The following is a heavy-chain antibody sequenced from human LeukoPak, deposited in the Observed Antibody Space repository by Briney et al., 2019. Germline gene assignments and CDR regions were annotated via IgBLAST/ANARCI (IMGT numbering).Heavy chain of an antibody. Sequence: GGSLRLSCAASGFTFSDYYMSWIRQAPGKGLEWVSLISSSGDIIYYADSMEGRFTISRDNAKNSLYLQMNSLRVEDTAVYYCVRGGYSSFDYWGQGTLVTVSS. V-gene: IGHV3-11*01. J-gene: IGHJ4*02. CDR2: ISSSGDII. D-gene: IGHD3-10*01. CDR3: VRGGYSSFDY. CDR1: GFTFSDYY.